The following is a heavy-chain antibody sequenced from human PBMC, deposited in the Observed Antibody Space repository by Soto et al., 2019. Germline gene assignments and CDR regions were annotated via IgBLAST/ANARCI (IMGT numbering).Heavy chain of an antibody. D-gene: IGHD6-6*01. V-gene: IGHV3-7*01. CDR1: GFIFSNYW. CDR2: IKQDGSRE. J-gene: IGHJ4*02. CDR3: ASSTNFFFDN. Sequence: GGSLRLSCAASGFIFSNYWMTRARQAPGKRLEWMANIKQDGSREYYADSVRGRFTISRDNTKNSLHLLLNSLRAEDTAVYYCASSTNFFFDNWGRGT.